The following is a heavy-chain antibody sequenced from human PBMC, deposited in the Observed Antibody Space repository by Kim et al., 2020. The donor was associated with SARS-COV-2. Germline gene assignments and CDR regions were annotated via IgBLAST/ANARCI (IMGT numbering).Heavy chain of an antibody. J-gene: IGHJ4*02. D-gene: IGHD3-16*02. V-gene: IGHV1-69*01. Sequence: NYARQVQGSVTTTADESTSAAYMELSTLRSEDTAVYYCARGYMRGSPIDYWGQGTLVTVSS. CDR3: ARGYMRGSPIDY.